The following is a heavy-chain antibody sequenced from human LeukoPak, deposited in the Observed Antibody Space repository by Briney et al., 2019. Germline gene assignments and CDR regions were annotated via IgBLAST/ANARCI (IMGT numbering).Heavy chain of an antibody. CDR2: ISYDGSNK. V-gene: IGHV3-30*04. D-gene: IGHD2-15*01. CDR1: GFTFGSYA. J-gene: IGHJ6*04. Sequence: GGSLRLSCAASGFTFGSYAMHWVRQAPGKGLEWVAVISYDGSNKYYADSVKGRFTISRDNSKNTLYLQMNSLRAEDTAVYYCARELLGMDVWGKGTTVTVSS. CDR3: ARELLGMDV.